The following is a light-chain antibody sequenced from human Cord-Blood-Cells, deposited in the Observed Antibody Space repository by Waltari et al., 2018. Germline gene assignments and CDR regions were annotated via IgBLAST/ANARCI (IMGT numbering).Light chain of an antibody. CDR2: DVS. J-gene: IGLJ1*01. CDR3: CSYASSSTRV. Sequence: QSALTQPASVSGSPGQSVTISCTGTSSDVGGYNYVSWYQQHPGKAPKLMIYDVSNRPSGVPNRFSGSKSGNTASLTISGLQAEDEADYYCCSYASSSTRVFGTGTKLTVL. CDR1: SSDVGGYNY. V-gene: IGLV2-14*01.